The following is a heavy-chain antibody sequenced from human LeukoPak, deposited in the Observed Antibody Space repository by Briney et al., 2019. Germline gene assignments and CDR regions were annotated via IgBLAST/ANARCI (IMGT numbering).Heavy chain of an antibody. CDR1: GYTLTELS. CDR3: ARDDSFDP. CDR2: INPNSGGT. V-gene: IGHV1-2*02. D-gene: IGHD3-3*01. Sequence: ASVTVSCKVSGYTLTELSMHWVRQAPGKGLEWMGWINPNSGGTNYAQKFQGRVTMTRDTSISTAYMELSRLRSDDTAVYYCARDDSFDPWGQGTLVTVSS. J-gene: IGHJ5*02.